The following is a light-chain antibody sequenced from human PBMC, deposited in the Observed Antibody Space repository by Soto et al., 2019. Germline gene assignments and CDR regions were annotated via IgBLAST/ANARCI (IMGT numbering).Light chain of an antibody. CDR3: QQYNSYSTWT. Sequence: DIQMTQSPSTLSASVVDRVTITCRASQTVNTWLAWYQQKPGKAPKLLIYDASSLESGVPSRFSGSGSGTEFTLTISSLQPDDFATYYCQQYNSYSTWTFGQGTKVDI. CDR1: QTVNTW. J-gene: IGKJ1*01. V-gene: IGKV1-5*01. CDR2: DAS.